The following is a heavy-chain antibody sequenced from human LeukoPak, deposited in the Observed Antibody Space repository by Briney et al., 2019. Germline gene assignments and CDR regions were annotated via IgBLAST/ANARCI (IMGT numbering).Heavy chain of an antibody. V-gene: IGHV3-23*01. CDR1: GFTFSSYA. J-gene: IGHJ3*02. CDR3: AKPARYYDSSGYIPLGAFDI. Sequence: GGSLRLSCAASGFTFSSYAMGWVRQAPGKGLEWVSAISGSGGSTYYADSVKGRFTISRDNSKNTLYLQMNSLRAEDTAVYYCAKPARYYDSSGYIPLGAFDIWGQGTMVTVSS. D-gene: IGHD3-22*01. CDR2: ISGSGGST.